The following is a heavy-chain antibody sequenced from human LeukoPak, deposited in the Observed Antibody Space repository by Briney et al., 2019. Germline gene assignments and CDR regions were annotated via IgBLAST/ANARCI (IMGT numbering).Heavy chain of an antibody. J-gene: IGHJ4*02. D-gene: IGHD6-19*01. CDR3: AREAGYSSGWYAETRGYYFDY. Sequence: GRSLRLSCAASGFTFSSYGMHWVRQAPGKGLEWVAVISYDGSNKYYADSVKGRFTISRDNAKNSLYLQMNSLRAEDTAVYYCAREAGYSSGWYAETRGYYFDYWGQGTLVTVSS. CDR2: ISYDGSNK. CDR1: GFTFSSYG. V-gene: IGHV3-30*03.